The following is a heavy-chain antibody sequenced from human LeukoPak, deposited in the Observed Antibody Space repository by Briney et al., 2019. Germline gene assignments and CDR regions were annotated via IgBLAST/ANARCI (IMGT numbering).Heavy chain of an antibody. J-gene: IGHJ3*02. Sequence: PSQTLSLTCAVSGGSISSGGYSWSWIRQPPGKGLEWIGYIYHSGSTYYNPSLKSRVTISVDRSKNQFSLKLSSVTAADTAVYYCARGFSYYYDSSAKRALDIWGPGTMVTVSS. D-gene: IGHD3-22*01. CDR3: ARGFSYYYDSSAKRALDI. V-gene: IGHV4-30-2*01. CDR2: IYHSGST. CDR1: GGSISSGGYS.